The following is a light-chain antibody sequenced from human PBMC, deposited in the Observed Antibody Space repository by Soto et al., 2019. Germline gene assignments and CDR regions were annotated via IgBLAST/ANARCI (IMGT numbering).Light chain of an antibody. CDR3: AAWDDSLDALV. CDR2: TDD. CDR1: RSNIGSNT. Sequence: QSVLTQPPSASRTPGQRVTISCSGSRSNIGSNTVNWYQQFPGTAPTLLIYTDDQRPSGVPDRFSGSKSGTSASLAISGLQSEDDADYYCAAWDDSLDALVFGGGTKLTVL. J-gene: IGLJ2*01. V-gene: IGLV1-44*01.